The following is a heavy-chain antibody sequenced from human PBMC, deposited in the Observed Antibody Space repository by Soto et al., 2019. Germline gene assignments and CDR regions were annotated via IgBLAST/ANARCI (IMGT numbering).Heavy chain of an antibody. CDR3: ARAGCSSTSCYYYYYGMVV. V-gene: IGHV4-30-4*01. D-gene: IGHD2-2*01. CDR2: IYYSGST. Sequence: SETLSLTCTVSGGSISSCDYYWSWIRQPPGKGLEWIGYIYYSGSTYYNPSLKSRVTISVDTSKNQFSLKLSSVTTADTAVYYCARAGCSSTSCYYYYYGMVVWGQGTTVTVSS. CDR1: GGSISSCDYY. J-gene: IGHJ6*02.